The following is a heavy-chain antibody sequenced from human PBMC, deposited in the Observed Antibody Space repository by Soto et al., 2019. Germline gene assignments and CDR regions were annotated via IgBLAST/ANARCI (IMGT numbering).Heavy chain of an antibody. D-gene: IGHD1-1*01. CDR2: ISGSGGST. CDR1: GFTFSSYA. V-gene: IGHV3-23*01. CDR3: AKNTLEEYYMGV. Sequence: GGSLRLSCAASGFTFSSYAMSWVRQAPGKGLEWVSAISGSGGSTYYADSVKGRFTISRDNSKNTPYLQMDSLRAEDTAVYYCAKNTLEEYYMGVWGKGTTVTVSS. J-gene: IGHJ6*03.